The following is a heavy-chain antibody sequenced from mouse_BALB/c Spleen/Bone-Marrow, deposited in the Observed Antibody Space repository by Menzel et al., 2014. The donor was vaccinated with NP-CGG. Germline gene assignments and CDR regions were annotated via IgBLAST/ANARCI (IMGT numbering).Heavy chain of an antibody. D-gene: IGHD2-4*01. J-gene: IGHJ3*01. CDR1: GFTFSSYG. CDR3: ARQEITTRNAWFAY. Sequence: EVKLEESGGDLVKPGGSLKLSCAVSGFTFSSYGMSWVRQTPDKRLEWVATIRSGGSYTYYPDSVKGRFTISRDNAKNTLYLQMSSLKSEDTAMYYCARQEITTRNAWFAYWGQGTLVTVSA. V-gene: IGHV5-6*02. CDR2: IRSGGSYT.